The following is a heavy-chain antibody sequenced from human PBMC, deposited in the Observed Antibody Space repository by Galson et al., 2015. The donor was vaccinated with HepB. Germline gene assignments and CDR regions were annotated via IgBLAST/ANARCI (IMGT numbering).Heavy chain of an antibody. CDR1: GGSISSGSYY. D-gene: IGHD1-14*01. CDR3: ARGPEDPGDWYFDL. V-gene: IGHV4-61*02. J-gene: IGHJ2*01. CDR2: IYTSGST. Sequence: TLSLTCAVSGGSISSGSYYWSWIRQPAGKGLEWIGRIYTSGSTNYNPSLKSRVTISVDTSKNQFSLKLSSVTAADTAVYYCARGPEDPGDWYFDLWGRGTLVTVSS.